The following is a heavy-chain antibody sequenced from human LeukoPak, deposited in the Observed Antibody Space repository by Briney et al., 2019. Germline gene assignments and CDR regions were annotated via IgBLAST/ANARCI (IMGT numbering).Heavy chain of an antibody. J-gene: IGHJ3*02. D-gene: IGHD2-21*02. CDR3: ARAGQHIVVVTAILLYHAFDI. CDR1: GYTFTGYY. Sequence: ASVKVSCKASGYTFTGYYMHWVRRAPGQGLEWMGWINPNSGGTNYAQKFQGRVTMTRDTSISTAYMELSRLRSDDTAVYYCARAGQHIVVVTAILLYHAFDIWGQGTMVTVSS. V-gene: IGHV1-2*02. CDR2: INPNSGGT.